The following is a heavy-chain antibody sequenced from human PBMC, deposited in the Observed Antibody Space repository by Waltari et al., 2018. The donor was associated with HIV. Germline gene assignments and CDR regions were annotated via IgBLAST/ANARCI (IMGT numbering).Heavy chain of an antibody. CDR2: IKSKSAGGSV. CDR3: TTGLDNYYDY. CDR1: GFIFSNAW. J-gene: IGHJ4*02. V-gene: IGHV3-15*01. Sequence: EVQLVESGGGLVKPGGSVRLSCAASGFIFSNAWMSWVRQDPGKGLEWVGRIKSKSAGGSVDHAAPVKGRFTISRDDSKNTLYLQLNSLKTEDTALYYCTTGLDNYYDYWGLGTLVTVSS.